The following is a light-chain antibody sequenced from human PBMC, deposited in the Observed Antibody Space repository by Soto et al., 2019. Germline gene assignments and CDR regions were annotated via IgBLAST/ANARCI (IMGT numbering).Light chain of an antibody. CDR3: SSYTRSSTLV. CDR2: EVS. Sequence: QSALTQPASVSGSPGQSITISCTGTSSDVGGYNYVSWYQHHPGKAPKLMIYEVSDRPSGVSNRFSGSKSGNVASLTISGLQAEDEANYYCSSYTRSSTLVFGGGTQLTVL. J-gene: IGLJ3*02. V-gene: IGLV2-14*01. CDR1: SSDVGGYNY.